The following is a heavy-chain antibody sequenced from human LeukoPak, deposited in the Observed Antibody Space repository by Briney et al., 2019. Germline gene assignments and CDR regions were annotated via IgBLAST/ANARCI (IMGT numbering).Heavy chain of an antibody. J-gene: IGHJ6*03. CDR3: ARVVSAARSLPYYYYMDV. D-gene: IGHD6-6*01. CDR2: ISTTSYI. Sequence: GGSLRLSCAASGFTFSDYYMSWIRQAPGKGLEWVSSISTTSYIYYADSLKGRFTISRDNAKNSLFLQMNSLRAEDTAVYYCARVVSAARSLPYYYYMDVWGKGTTVTVSS. CDR1: GFTFSDYY. V-gene: IGHV3-69-1*01.